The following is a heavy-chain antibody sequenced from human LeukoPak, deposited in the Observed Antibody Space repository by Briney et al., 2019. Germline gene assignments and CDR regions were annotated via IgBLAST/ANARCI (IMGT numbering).Heavy chain of an antibody. CDR2: MNPNSGNT. V-gene: IGHV1-8*01. D-gene: IGHD3-16*01. CDR1: GYTLTELS. J-gene: IGHJ4*02. Sequence: ASVEVSCKVSGYTLTELSMHWVRQAPGKGLEWMGWMNPNSGNTGCAQKFQGRVTMTRNTSISTAYMELSSLRSEDTAVYYCARGPGGPDRYWGQGTLVTVSS. CDR3: ARGPGGPDRY.